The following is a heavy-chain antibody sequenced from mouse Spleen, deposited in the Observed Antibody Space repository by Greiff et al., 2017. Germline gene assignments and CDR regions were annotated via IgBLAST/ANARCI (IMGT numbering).Heavy chain of an antibody. J-gene: IGHJ2*01. CDR1: GYTFTDYY. D-gene: IGHD1-1*01. CDR3: ARSLITTVVAPVSY. Sequence: VQLQQSGPVLVKPGASVKMSCKASGYTFTDYYMNWVKQSHGKSLEWIGVINPYNGGTSYNQKFKGKATLTVDKSSSTAYMELNSLTSEDSAVYYCARSLITTVVAPVSYWGQGTTLTVSS. CDR2: INPYNGGT. V-gene: IGHV1-19*01.